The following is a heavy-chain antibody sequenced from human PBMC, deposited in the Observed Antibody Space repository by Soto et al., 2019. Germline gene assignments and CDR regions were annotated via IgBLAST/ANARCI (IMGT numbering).Heavy chain of an antibody. D-gene: IGHD3-16*01. Sequence: QVQLVQSGGEMKKPGASVKVSCKASGYTFSDYGISWVRQAPGQGLEWLGWISDFESNINFAPKFRGRVNLNMNCTTATSYLGLRGPTSSRPAGYYCARDYDRWGEDCFDPWGQGTLVIVSS. J-gene: IGHJ5*02. V-gene: IGHV1-18*04. CDR3: ARDYDRWGEDCFDP. CDR1: GYTFSDYG. CDR2: ISDFESNI.